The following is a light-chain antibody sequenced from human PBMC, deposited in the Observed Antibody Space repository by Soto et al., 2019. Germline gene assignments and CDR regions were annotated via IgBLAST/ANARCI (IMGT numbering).Light chain of an antibody. CDR2: DTS. CDR1: QSVSSN. J-gene: IGKJ1*01. Sequence: EIVMTQSPATLSVSPGERATLSCRASQSVSSNLAWYQQKPGQAPRLLIYDTSNRATGIPARFSGSGSGTDFTLTISSLEPEDFAVYYCQQRSNWSWTFGQGTRWIS. CDR3: QQRSNWSWT. V-gene: IGKV3-11*01.